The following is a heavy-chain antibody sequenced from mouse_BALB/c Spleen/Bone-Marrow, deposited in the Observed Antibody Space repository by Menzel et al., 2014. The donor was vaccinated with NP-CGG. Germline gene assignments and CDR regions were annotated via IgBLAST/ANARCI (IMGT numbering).Heavy chain of an antibody. J-gene: IGHJ3*01. Sequence: EVQLQQSGPELVKSGASVKVSCKASGYSFTDYNIYWVKQSHGKSLEWMGYIDPYNGDTNDNQKFKGKATLTVDKSSSTAFMHLNSLTSEDSAVYYCARSDHRYWFPFDYWGQGTLVTVSA. D-gene: IGHD2-14*01. CDR3: ARSDHRYWFPFDY. CDR1: GYSFTDYN. V-gene: IGHV1S135*01. CDR2: IDPYNGDT.